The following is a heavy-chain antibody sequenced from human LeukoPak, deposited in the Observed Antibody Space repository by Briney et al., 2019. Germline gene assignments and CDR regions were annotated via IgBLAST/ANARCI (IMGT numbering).Heavy chain of an antibody. J-gene: IGHJ4*02. V-gene: IGHV3-23*01. Sequence: GGSLRLSCAASGFTPSSYAMSWVRPTPGKGLERVSAISGSGGSTNSADSVKGRFTISKDNSKNTLYLQMNSLRAEDTAVYYCAKSLGYSYSHPFDYWGQGTLGTVSS. CDR2: ISGSGGST. CDR1: GFTPSSYA. D-gene: IGHD5-18*01. CDR3: AKSLGYSYSHPFDY.